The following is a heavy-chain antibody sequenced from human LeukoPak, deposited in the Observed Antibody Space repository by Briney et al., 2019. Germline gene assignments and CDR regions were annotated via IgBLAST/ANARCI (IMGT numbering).Heavy chain of an antibody. D-gene: IGHD7-27*01. CDR3: AKDNWGFYYYYYMDV. J-gene: IGHJ6*03. CDR1: GFTFSIYA. CDR2: ISGSGGNT. Sequence: GGSLRLSCAASGFTFSIYAMSWVRQAPGKGLEWVSAISGSGGNTYYADSVKGRFTISRNNSKNTLYLQMNSLRAEDTAVYYCAKDNWGFYYYYYMDVWGKGTTVTVSS. V-gene: IGHV3-23*01.